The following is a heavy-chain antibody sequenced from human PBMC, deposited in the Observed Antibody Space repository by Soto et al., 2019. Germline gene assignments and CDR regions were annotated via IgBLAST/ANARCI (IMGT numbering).Heavy chain of an antibody. V-gene: IGHV4-39*01. CDR1: GGSISSSSYY. CDR3: ARHGRGIQDPSDYYYYGMDV. J-gene: IGHJ6*02. D-gene: IGHD3-16*01. Sequence: QLQLQESGPGLVKPSETLSLTCTVSGGSISSSSYYWGWIRQPPGKGLEWIGSIYYSGSTYYNPSLQSRVTISVDTSKNQFSLKLSSVTAADTAVYYCARHGRGIQDPSDYYYYGMDVWGQGTTVTVSS. CDR2: IYYSGST.